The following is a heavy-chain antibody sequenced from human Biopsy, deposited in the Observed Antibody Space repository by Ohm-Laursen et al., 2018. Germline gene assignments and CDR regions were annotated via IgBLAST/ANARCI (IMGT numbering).Heavy chain of an antibody. V-gene: IGHV3-74*01. D-gene: IGHD4-23*01. J-gene: IGHJ4*02. CDR1: GFKFINYW. CDR2: ISPDAATT. Sequence: SLRLSCAAAGFKFINYWMDWVRQPPGRGRIWVSHISPDAATTKYADFVKGRFHISRDNAKNTVYLQMDGLRDEDTAVYYCAGVMGTRPFWGQGTPVTVSS. CDR3: AGVMGTRPF.